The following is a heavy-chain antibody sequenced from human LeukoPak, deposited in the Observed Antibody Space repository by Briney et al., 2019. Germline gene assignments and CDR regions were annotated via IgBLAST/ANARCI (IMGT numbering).Heavy chain of an antibody. J-gene: IGHJ4*02. CDR1: GGTFSSYA. CDR2: IILIFGTA. V-gene: IGHV1-69*05. CDR3: AKEGLLLRSAPTRDFDY. D-gene: IGHD2-15*01. Sequence: GASVKVSCKASGGTFSSYAISWVRQAPGQGLEWKRGIILIFGTANYAQKFQGRVTITTDESTSAAYMELSCLRSEDTAVFYCAKEGLLLRSAPTRDFDYWGQGIVVTVSS.